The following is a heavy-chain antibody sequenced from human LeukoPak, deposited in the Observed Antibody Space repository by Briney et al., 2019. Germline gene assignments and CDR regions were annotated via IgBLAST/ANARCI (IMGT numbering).Heavy chain of an antibody. D-gene: IGHD3-22*01. J-gene: IGHJ6*02. CDR3: ARGPSQYYDSSGRTYYYYYYGMDV. Sequence: GGSLRLSCAASGFTFSSYAMHWVRQAPGKGLEYVSAISSNGGSTYYANSVKGRFTISRDNSKNTLYLQMGSLRAEDMAVYYYARGPSQYYDSSGRTYYYYYYGMDVWGQGTTVTVSS. CDR1: GFTFSSYA. V-gene: IGHV3-64*01. CDR2: ISSNGGST.